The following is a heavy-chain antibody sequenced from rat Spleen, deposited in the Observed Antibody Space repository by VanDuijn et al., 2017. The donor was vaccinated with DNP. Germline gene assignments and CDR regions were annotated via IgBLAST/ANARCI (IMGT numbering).Heavy chain of an antibody. CDR2: IGSAAYAP. Sequence: EVQLVESGGGLVQPGRSLKLPCAASGFTFSAYYMAWVRQAPAKGLEWVAYIGSAAYAPYYGDSVKGRFTISRDNAKSTLYLQMNSLRSEDMATYYCVRWNSGHFDYWGQGVMVTVSS. V-gene: IGHV5-22*01. CDR3: VRWNSGHFDY. CDR1: GFTFSAYY. D-gene: IGHD4-3*01. J-gene: IGHJ2*01.